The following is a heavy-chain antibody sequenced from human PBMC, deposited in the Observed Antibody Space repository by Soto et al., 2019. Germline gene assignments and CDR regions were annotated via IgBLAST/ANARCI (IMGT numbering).Heavy chain of an antibody. CDR1: GFAFSTYA. D-gene: IGHD3-10*01. J-gene: IGHJ4*02. CDR3: AKDRLPTSGQRFDFDS. V-gene: IGHV3-23*01. CDR2: ILPDETG. Sequence: DVNLLQSGGGSAQPGGSLRLSCATSGFAFSTYAMTWVRQVPGRGLEWVSTILPDETGFYTVSVKGRFTISRDNFRGMLYLQMNDPWVEDAAIYFCAKDRLPTSGQRFDFDSWGQGSLVTVSS.